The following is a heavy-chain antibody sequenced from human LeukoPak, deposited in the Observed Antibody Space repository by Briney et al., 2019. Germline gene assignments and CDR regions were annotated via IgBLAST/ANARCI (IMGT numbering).Heavy chain of an antibody. Sequence: GGSLRLSCAASGFTFSSYGMHWVRQAPGKGLEWVAFIRYDGSNKYYADSVKGRFTISRDNSKNTLYLQMNSLRAEDTAVYYCRVATAAQDYYYYYMDVWGKGTTVTVSS. J-gene: IGHJ6*03. CDR2: IRYDGSNK. V-gene: IGHV3-30*02. D-gene: IGHD2-15*01. CDR1: GFTFSSYG. CDR3: RVATAAQDYYYYYMDV.